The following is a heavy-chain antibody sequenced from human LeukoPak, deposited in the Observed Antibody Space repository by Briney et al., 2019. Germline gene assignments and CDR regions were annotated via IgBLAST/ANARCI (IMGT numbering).Heavy chain of an antibody. J-gene: IGHJ4*02. CDR2: ISYDGSNK. V-gene: IGHV3-30*18. CDR3: AKALSGSAPGY. CDR1: GFTFSSYG. D-gene: IGHD1-26*01. Sequence: GGSLRLSCAASGFTFSSYGMHWVRQAPGKGLEWVAVISYDGSNKYYADSVKGRFTISGDNSKNTLYLQMNSLRAEDTAVYYCAKALSGSAPGYWGQGTLVTVSS.